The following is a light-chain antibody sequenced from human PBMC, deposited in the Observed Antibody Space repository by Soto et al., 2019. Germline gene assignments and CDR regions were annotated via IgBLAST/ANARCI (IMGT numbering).Light chain of an antibody. CDR2: GAS. J-gene: IGKJ1*01. V-gene: IGKV3-20*01. CDR3: QQYGSSRT. CDR1: QSVSSN. Sequence: EIVMTQSLATLSVSPGERATLSCRASQSVSSNLAWYQQKPGQAPRLLIYGASSRATGIPDRFSGSGSGTDFTLTISRLEPEDFAVYYCQQYGSSRTFGQGTKVDIK.